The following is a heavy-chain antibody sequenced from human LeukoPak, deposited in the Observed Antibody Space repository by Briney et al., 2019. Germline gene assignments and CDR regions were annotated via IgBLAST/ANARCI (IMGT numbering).Heavy chain of an antibody. Sequence: GGSLRLSCAASGFTFSNYGMHWVRQVPGKGLVWVSRITGDGSSTSYVDSVKGRFTISRDNAKNTLFLQMISLRAEDTAVYYCARDTGWYFDLWGRGTLVTVSS. D-gene: IGHD4-17*01. CDR3: ARDTGWYFDL. CDR2: ITGDGSST. CDR1: GFTFSNYG. J-gene: IGHJ2*01. V-gene: IGHV3-74*01.